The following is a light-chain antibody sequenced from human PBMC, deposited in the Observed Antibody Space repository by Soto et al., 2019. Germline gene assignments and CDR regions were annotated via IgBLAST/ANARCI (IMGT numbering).Light chain of an antibody. Sequence: QSVLTQPPSASGSPGQSVAISCTGTSSDVGGYNYVSWFQQHPGKAPKVMIYEVSKRPSGVPDRFSGSKSGNTASLTVSGLQPEDEADYYCSSYAGSNNVVFGGGTKVTVL. V-gene: IGLV2-8*01. CDR2: EVS. CDR1: SSDVGGYNY. CDR3: SSYAGSNNVV. J-gene: IGLJ2*01.